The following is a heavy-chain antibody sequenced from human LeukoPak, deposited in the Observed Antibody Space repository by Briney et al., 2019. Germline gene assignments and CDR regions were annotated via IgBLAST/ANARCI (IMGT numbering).Heavy chain of an antibody. D-gene: IGHD3-10*01. V-gene: IGHV4-39*07. CDR3: ARVVTMVRGGWYYMDV. CDR1: GGSISSSSYY. Sequence: SETLSLTCTVSGGSISSSSYYWGWIRQPPGKGLEWIGSIYYSGSTYYNPSLKSRVTISVDTSKNQFSLKLSSVTAADTAVYYCARVVTMVRGGWYYMDVWGKGTTATVSS. CDR2: IYYSGST. J-gene: IGHJ6*03.